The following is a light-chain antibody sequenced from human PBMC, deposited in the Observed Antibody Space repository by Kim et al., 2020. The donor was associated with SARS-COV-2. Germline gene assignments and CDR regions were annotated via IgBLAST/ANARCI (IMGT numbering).Light chain of an antibody. Sequence: KTVSISCTGSGGSIDSNDGQWYRQRPGSAPTILIYEDNQRPSGVPDRISGSVDSSSNSASLAISGLKPEDEADYYCQSYDSNNHVIFGGGTQLTVL. J-gene: IGLJ2*01. CDR1: GGSIDSND. CDR3: QSYDSNNHVI. V-gene: IGLV6-57*02. CDR2: EDN.